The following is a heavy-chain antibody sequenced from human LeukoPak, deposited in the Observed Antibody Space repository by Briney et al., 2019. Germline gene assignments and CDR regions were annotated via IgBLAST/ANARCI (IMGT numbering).Heavy chain of an antibody. J-gene: IGHJ6*04. CDR3: ARADQKGYSSSWYYYGMDV. CDR2: INPNSGGT. CDR1: GYTFTGYY. D-gene: IGHD6-13*01. Sequence: EASVKVSCKASGYTFTGYYMHWVRQAPGQGLEWMGLINPNSGGTNYAQKFQGWVTMTRDTSISTAYMELSRLRSDDTAVYYCARADQKGYSSSWYYYGMDVWGKGTTVTVSS. V-gene: IGHV1-2*04.